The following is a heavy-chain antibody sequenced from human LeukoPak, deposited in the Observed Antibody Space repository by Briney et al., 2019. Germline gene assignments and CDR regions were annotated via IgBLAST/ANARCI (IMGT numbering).Heavy chain of an antibody. D-gene: IGHD3-3*02. CDR1: GYTFFSYG. CDR2: ISAYNGNT. Sequence: ASVTVSCTASGYTFFSYGFSWVRQAPGQGLEWMGWISAYNGNTNYSQKLQGRVTITADESTSTAYMELSSLRSEDTAVYYCARVSPVSAFDIWGQGTMVTVSS. CDR3: ARVSPVSAFDI. V-gene: IGHV1-18*01. J-gene: IGHJ3*02.